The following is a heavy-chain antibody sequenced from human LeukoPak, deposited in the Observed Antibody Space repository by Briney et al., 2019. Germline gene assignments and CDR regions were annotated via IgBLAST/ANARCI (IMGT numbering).Heavy chain of an antibody. CDR3: ARRGTYYDILTGYYKPANFDY. D-gene: IGHD3-9*01. CDR1: GFTFSSYW. CDR2: IKQDGSEK. Sequence: AGSLRLSCAASGFTFSSYWMSWVRQAPGKGLEWVANIKQDGSEKYYVYSVKGRFTISRDNAKNSLYLQMNSLRAEDTAVYYCARRGTYYDILTGYYKPANFDYWGQGTLVTVSS. V-gene: IGHV3-7*01. J-gene: IGHJ4*02.